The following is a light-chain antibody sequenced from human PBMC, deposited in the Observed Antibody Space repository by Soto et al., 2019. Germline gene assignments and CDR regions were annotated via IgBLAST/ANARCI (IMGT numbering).Light chain of an antibody. CDR1: SSDVGYYHF. V-gene: IGLV2-11*01. J-gene: IGLJ3*02. CDR3: CSYAGSDVWL. Sequence: QSVVTQPRSVSGSPGQSVTISCTGTSSDVGYYHFVSWYQQHPGKGPKLIIYEDTERPSGVPQRFSASKSGNTAFLTISGLQVEDEADYFCCSYAGSDVWLFGGGTKVTVL. CDR2: EDT.